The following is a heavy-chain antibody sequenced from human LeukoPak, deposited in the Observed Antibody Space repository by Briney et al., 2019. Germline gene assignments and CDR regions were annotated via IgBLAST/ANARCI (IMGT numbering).Heavy chain of an antibody. Sequence: GGSLRLSCAASGFTFSSYAMSWVRQAPGKGLEWVSAISGSGGSTYYADSVKGRFTISRDNSKNTLYLQMNSLRAEDTAVYYCAKAYYGSGSYARGLFDYLRQGTLVTVSS. V-gene: IGHV3-23*01. CDR2: ISGSGGST. J-gene: IGHJ4*02. CDR1: GFTFSSYA. CDR3: AKAYYGSGSYARGLFDY. D-gene: IGHD3-10*01.